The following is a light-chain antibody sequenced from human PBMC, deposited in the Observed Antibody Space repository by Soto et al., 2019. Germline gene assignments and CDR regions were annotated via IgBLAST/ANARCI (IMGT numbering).Light chain of an antibody. CDR3: QQRNSWPFT. CDR2: DAS. V-gene: IGKV3-11*01. Sequence: EIVLTQSPVTLSLSTGERATLSCRASQSISSHLAWYQQKPGRAPWLLIYDASNRATGIPAKFSGSGSGTDFTLTISSLEPEDFAVYYCQQRNSWPFTFGEGTKVDIK. J-gene: IGKJ4*01. CDR1: QSISSH.